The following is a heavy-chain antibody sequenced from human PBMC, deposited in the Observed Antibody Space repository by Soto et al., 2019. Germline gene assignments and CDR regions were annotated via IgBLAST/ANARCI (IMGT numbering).Heavy chain of an antibody. Sequence: EVQLVESGENLVQPGGSLRLSCAASGFTFSSYWIHWVRQAPGKGLVWVSRIKGDEITTNYADSVKGRFTISRDNAKNTVFLHMHSLRAEDTALYYCARGLYGAYGQHFWGQGILVTVSS. CDR3: ARGLYGAYGQHF. J-gene: IGHJ4*02. CDR2: IKGDEITT. CDR1: GFTFSSYW. V-gene: IGHV3-74*01. D-gene: IGHD4-17*01.